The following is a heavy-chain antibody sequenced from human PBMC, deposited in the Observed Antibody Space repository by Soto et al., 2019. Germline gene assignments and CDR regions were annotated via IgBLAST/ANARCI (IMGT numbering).Heavy chain of an antibody. D-gene: IGHD1-26*01. V-gene: IGHV3-33*01. Sequence: QVQLVESGGGVVQPGRSLRLSCAASGFTFSSYGMHWVRQAPGKGLEWVAVIWYDGSNKYYADSVKGRFTISRDNSKNTLYLQINSLRAEDTAVYYCARGRWELHDAFDIWGQGTMVTVSS. J-gene: IGHJ3*02. CDR3: ARGRWELHDAFDI. CDR1: GFTFSSYG. CDR2: IWYDGSNK.